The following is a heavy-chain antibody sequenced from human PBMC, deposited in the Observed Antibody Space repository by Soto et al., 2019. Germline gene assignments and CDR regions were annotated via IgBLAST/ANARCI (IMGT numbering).Heavy chain of an antibody. CDR3: ARNRYGMHV. CDR1: GGSISGDHY. Sequence: NPSETLSLTCTVSGGSISGDHYWSWIRQPPGKGLEWIGYIYSSGSTYYKPSLKSRVSISVDTSKKQFYMKLNSVTAADTAVYYCARNRYGMHVWGQGTTVTLSS. V-gene: IGHV4-30-4*01. CDR2: IYSSGST. J-gene: IGHJ6*02.